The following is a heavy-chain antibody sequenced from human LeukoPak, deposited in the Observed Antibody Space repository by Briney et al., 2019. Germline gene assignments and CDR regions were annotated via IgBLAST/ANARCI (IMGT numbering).Heavy chain of an antibody. Sequence: SETLSLTCTVSGVSVSSGSFYWSWIRQPPGKGLEYIANINYSGATNYNPSLKSRVTISLDTSKNHFSLKLSFVTAADTAVYYCTRGINYDILTGYYPLFEYWGQGILVTVSS. V-gene: IGHV4-61*03. CDR1: GVSVSSGSFY. CDR2: INYSGAT. D-gene: IGHD3-9*01. CDR3: TRGINYDILTGYYPLFEY. J-gene: IGHJ4*02.